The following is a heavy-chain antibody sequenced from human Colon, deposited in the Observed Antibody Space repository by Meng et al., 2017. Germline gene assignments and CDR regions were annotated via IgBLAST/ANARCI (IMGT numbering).Heavy chain of an antibody. Sequence: QVHLQQSGPRLVNPPQTLSLTCAISGDCVSSNSAAWNWIRQSPSRGLEWLGRTYYRSKYYNDYALSVKSRITINPDTSKNQFSLQLNSVTPEDTAIYYCARDWGDVRGGFDFWGQGTLVTVSS. V-gene: IGHV6-1*01. CDR2: TYYRSKYYN. CDR1: GDCVSSNSAA. J-gene: IGHJ4*02. D-gene: IGHD3-10*02. CDR3: ARDWGDVRGGFDF.